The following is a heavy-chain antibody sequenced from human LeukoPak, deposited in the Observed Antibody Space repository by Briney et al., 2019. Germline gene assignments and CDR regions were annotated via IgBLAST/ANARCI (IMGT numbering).Heavy chain of an antibody. J-gene: IGHJ6*03. V-gene: IGHV3-48*04. CDR1: GFTFSSYS. Sequence: GGSLRLSCAASGFTFSSYSMNWVRQAPGKGLEWGSYISSSSGTIYYADSVKGRFTISRDNAKNSLYLQMNSLRAEDTAVYYCARDAIVGATRVGAHYYYYMDVWGKGTTVTVSS. CDR2: ISSSSGTI. CDR3: ARDAIVGATRVGAHYYYYMDV. D-gene: IGHD1-26*01.